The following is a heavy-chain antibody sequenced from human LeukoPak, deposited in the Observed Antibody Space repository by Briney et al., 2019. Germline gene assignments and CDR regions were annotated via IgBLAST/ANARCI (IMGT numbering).Heavy chain of an antibody. CDR1: GGTFSSYA. CDR2: IIPIFGTA. CDR3: ARDDMYMVRGVLV. V-gene: IGHV1-69*13. D-gene: IGHD3-10*01. Sequence: GASVKVSCKASGGTFSSYAISWVRQAPGQGLEWMGGIIPIFGTANYAQKFQGRVTITADESTSTAYMELSSLRSEDTAVYYCARDDMYMVRGVLVWGQGTLVTASS. J-gene: IGHJ4*02.